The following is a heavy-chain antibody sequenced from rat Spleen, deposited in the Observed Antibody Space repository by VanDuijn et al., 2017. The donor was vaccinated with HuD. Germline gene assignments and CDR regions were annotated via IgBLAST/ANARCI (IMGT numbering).Heavy chain of an antibody. CDR1: GFSLTTYN. Sequence: QVQLKESGPGLVQPSQTLSLTCTVSGFSLTTYNVHWVLQPPGKGLEWMGAVGNGGGTRYNSALKSRLSITKDTSKSQVFLKMNSLQTEDTATYFCTRESLPGFNSHWFLSWGQGTLVTVSS. CDR2: VGNGGGT. V-gene: IGHV2-41*01. CDR3: TRESLPGFNSHWFLS. J-gene: IGHJ3*01. D-gene: IGHD1-4*01.